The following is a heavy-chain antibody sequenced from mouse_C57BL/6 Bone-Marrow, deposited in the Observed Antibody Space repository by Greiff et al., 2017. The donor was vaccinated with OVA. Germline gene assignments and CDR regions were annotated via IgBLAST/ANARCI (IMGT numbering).Heavy chain of an antibody. Sequence: QVQLQPPGAELVKPGASVKLSCTASGYTFTSYWMHWVKPRPGQGLEWIGMIHPNSGSTTYTEKFKSKATLTVDKSSSTAYMQLSSLTSDDSAVYYCARWGMGDYGPFAYWGKGTLVTVSA. CDR3: ARWGMGDYGPFAY. D-gene: IGHD2-4*01. CDR2: IHPNSGST. V-gene: IGHV1-64*01. J-gene: IGHJ3*01. CDR1: GYTFTSYW.